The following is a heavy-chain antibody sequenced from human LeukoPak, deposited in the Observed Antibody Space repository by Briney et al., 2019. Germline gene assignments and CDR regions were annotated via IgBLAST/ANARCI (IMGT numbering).Heavy chain of an antibody. D-gene: IGHD6-19*01. Sequence: PSETLSLTCAVSGYSIRSGYYWGWIRQPPGKGLEWIGSIYHSGSTYYNPSLKSRVTISVDTSKNQFSLKLSSVTAADTAVYYCARLPYIAVAGPHFDYWGQGTLVTVSS. CDR3: ARLPYIAVAGPHFDY. J-gene: IGHJ4*02. V-gene: IGHV4-38-2*01. CDR1: GYSIRSGYY. CDR2: IYHSGST.